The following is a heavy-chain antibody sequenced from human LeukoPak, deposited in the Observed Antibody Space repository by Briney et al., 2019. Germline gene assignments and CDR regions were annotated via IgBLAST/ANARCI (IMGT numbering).Heavy chain of an antibody. J-gene: IGHJ4*02. V-gene: IGHV1-69*05. D-gene: IGHD6-13*01. CDR2: IIPIFGTA. CDR1: GGTFSSYA. CDR3: ARADSSSWYYFDY. Sequence: SVKVSCKASGGTFSSYAISWVRQAPGQGLEWMGGIIPIFGTANYAQKFQGRVTITRNTSISTAYMELSSLRSEDTAVYYCARADSSSWYYFDYWGQGTLVTVSS.